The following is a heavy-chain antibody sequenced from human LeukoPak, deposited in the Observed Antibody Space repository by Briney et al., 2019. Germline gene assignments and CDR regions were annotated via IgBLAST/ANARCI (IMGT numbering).Heavy chain of an antibody. CDR1: GGSISSSSYY. V-gene: IGHV4-39*07. CDR2: IYYSGST. J-gene: IGHJ4*02. CDR3: ARVRAVALDY. Sequence: SETLSLTCTVSGGSISSSSYYWGWIRQPPGKGLEWIGSIYYSGSTYYNPSLKSRVTISLDTSKNQFSLKLSSVTAADTAVYYCARVRAVALDYWGQGTLVTVSS. D-gene: IGHD6-19*01.